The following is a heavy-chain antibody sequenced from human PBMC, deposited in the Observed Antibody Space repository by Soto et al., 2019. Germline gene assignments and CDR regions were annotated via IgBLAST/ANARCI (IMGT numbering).Heavy chain of an antibody. V-gene: IGHV1-2*04. Sequence: ASVKVSCKASGYTFTGYYMHWVRQAPGQGLEWMGWINPNSGGTNYAQKFQGWVTMTRDTSISTAYMELSRLRSDDTAVYYCARATSKPGPTFDYWGQGTLVTVSS. D-gene: IGHD1-26*01. J-gene: IGHJ4*02. CDR1: GYTFTGYY. CDR2: INPNSGGT. CDR3: ARATSKPGPTFDY.